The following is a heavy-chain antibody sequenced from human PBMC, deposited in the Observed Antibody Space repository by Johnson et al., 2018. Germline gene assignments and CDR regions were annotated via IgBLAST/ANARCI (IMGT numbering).Heavy chain of an antibody. CDR3: ARMAGAFDI. CDR2: ISYDGSNK. D-gene: IGHD5-24*01. CDR1: GFTFSSYG. Sequence: VQLVESGGGVVQPGRSLRLSCAASGFTFSSYGMHWVRQAPGKGLEWVAVISYDGSNKYYADSVKGRFTISRDNSKNTLYLQMNSLRVEDTAVYYCARMAGAFDIWGQGTMVTVSS. J-gene: IGHJ3*02. V-gene: IGHV3-30*03.